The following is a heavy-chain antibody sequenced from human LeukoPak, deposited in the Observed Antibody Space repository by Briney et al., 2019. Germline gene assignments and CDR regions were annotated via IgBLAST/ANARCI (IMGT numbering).Heavy chain of an antibody. V-gene: IGHV1-2*02. Sequence: GASVKVSCKASGDTFSCYYMHWLRQAPGQGLEWMGWINPDSGITNYAQKFQVRVTMTRDTSVKTAYMELSRLRSDDTAVYYCARDLSSVSLWFDPWGQGTLVTVSS. J-gene: IGHJ5*02. CDR2: INPDSGIT. CDR3: ARDLSSVSLWFDP. CDR1: GDTFSCYY. D-gene: IGHD3-22*01.